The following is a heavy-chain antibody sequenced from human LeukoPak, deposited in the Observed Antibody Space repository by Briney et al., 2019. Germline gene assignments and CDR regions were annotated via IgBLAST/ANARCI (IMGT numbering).Heavy chain of an antibody. D-gene: IGHD3-10*01. V-gene: IGHV4-39*01. CDR1: GGSISSSSYY. CDR3: ARRERVLPWFDP. CDR2: IYYSGST. Sequence: PSETLSLTCTVSGGSISSSSYYWGWIRQPPGKGLEWIGSIYYSGSTYYNPSLKSRVTISVDTSKNQFSLKLSSVTAADTAVYHCARRERVLPWFDPWGQGTLVTVSS. J-gene: IGHJ5*02.